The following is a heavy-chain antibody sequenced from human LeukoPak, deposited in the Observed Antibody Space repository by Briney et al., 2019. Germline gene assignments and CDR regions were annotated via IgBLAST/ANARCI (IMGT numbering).Heavy chain of an antibody. D-gene: IGHD6-19*01. Sequence: PGGSLRLSCAASGFTFSSYGMRWVRQAPGKGLEWVAVIWYDGSNKYYADSVKGRFTISRDNSKNTLYLQMNSLRAEDTAVYYCARVSEASGWYGAGYYYYYGMDVWGQGTTVTVSS. CDR3: ARVSEASGWYGAGYYYYYGMDV. J-gene: IGHJ6*02. CDR1: GFTFSSYG. CDR2: IWYDGSNK. V-gene: IGHV3-33*01.